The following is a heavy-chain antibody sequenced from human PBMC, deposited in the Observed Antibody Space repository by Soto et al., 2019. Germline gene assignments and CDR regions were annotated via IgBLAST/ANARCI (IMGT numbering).Heavy chain of an antibody. CDR3: ARGPYLLFGELLRTGRNWFDP. J-gene: IGHJ5*02. Sequence: SETLSLTCAVYGGSFSGYYWSWIRQPPGKGLEWIGEINHSGSTNYNPSLKSRVTISVDTSKNQFSLKLSSVTAADTAVYYCARGPYLLFGELLRTGRNWFDPWGQGTLVTVSS. CDR1: GGSFSGYY. D-gene: IGHD3-10*01. CDR2: INHSGST. V-gene: IGHV4-34*01.